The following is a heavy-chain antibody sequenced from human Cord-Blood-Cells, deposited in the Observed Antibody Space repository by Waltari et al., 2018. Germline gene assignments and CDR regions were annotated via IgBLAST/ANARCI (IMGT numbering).Heavy chain of an antibody. CDR3: ARGGDSSCWPDAFDI. CDR1: GGSFSGYY. J-gene: IGHJ3*02. CDR2: INHSGST. D-gene: IGHD6-19*01. Sequence: QVQLQQWGAGLLKPSETLSLTCAVYGGSFSGYYWSWIRQPPGKGLEWIGEINHSGSTNYNPSLKSRVTISVDTSKNQFSLKLSSVTAADTAVYYCARGGDSSCWPDAFDIWGQGTMVTVSS. V-gene: IGHV4-34*01.